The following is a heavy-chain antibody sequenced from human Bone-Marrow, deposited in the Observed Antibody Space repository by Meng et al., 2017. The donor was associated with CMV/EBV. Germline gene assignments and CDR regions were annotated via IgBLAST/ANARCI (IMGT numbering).Heavy chain of an antibody. CDR3: ARDPGNYGIV. D-gene: IGHD1-7*01. CDR1: GDTFSTYA. CDR2: INPNSGGT. Sequence: ASVKVSCKASGDTFSTYAISWVRQAPGQGLEWMGWINPNSGGTNYAQKFQGRVTMTRDTSISTAYMELSRLRSDDTAVYYCARDPGNYGIVWGQGTLVTVSS. V-gene: IGHV1-2*02. J-gene: IGHJ4*02.